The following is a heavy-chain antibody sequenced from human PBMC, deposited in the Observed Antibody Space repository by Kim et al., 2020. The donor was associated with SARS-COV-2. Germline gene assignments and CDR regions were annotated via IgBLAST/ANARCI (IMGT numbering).Heavy chain of an antibody. Sequence: GGSLRLSCAASGFTFSSYSMNWVRQAPGKGLEWVSSISSSSYIYYADSVKGRFTISRDNAKNSLYLQMNSLRAEDTAVYYCAEGATMGIVDYWGQGTLVTVSS. D-gene: IGHD1-26*01. J-gene: IGHJ4*02. CDR1: GFTFSSYS. V-gene: IGHV3-21*01. CDR2: ISSSSYI. CDR3: AEGATMGIVDY.